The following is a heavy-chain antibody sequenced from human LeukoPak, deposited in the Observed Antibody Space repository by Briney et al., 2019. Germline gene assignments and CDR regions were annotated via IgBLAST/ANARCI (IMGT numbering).Heavy chain of an antibody. V-gene: IGHV3-33*01. CDR1: GFTFSSYG. CDR2: IWYDGSNK. CDR3: ARDHGILTGLDY. J-gene: IGHJ4*02. D-gene: IGHD3-9*01. Sequence: PGRSLRLSCAASGFTFSSYGMHWVRQAPGKGLEWVAVIWYDGSNKYYADSVKGRFTISRDNSKNTLYLQMNSLRAEDTAVYYCARDHGILTGLDYWGQGTLVTVSS.